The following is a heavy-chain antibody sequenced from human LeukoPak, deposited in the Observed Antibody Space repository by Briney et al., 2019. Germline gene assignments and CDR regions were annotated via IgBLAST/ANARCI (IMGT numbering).Heavy chain of an antibody. J-gene: IGHJ4*02. CDR3: AKDDSSGYFGPYYFDY. CDR1: GFTFSSYG. Sequence: GGSLRLSCAASGFTFSSYGMHWVRQAPGKGLEWVAFIRFDGSNEYYTDSVKGRFTISRDNSKNTLYLQINSLRAEDTAVYYCAKDDSSGYFGPYYFDYWGQGTLVTVPS. D-gene: IGHD3-22*01. CDR2: IRFDGSNE. V-gene: IGHV3-30*02.